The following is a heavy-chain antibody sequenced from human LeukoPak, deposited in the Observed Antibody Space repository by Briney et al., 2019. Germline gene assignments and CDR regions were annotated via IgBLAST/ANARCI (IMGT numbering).Heavy chain of an antibody. CDR1: GFTFSSYS. V-gene: IGHV3-21*01. CDR2: ISSSSSYI. CDR3: AREKEAARYYYYYYGMDV. J-gene: IGHJ6*02. D-gene: IGHD6-6*01. Sequence: EGSLRLSCAASGFTFSSYSMNWVRQAPGKGLEWVSSISSSSSYIYYADSVKGRFTISRDNAKNSLYLQMNSLRAEDTAVYYCAREKEAARYYYYYYGMDVWGQGTTVTVSS.